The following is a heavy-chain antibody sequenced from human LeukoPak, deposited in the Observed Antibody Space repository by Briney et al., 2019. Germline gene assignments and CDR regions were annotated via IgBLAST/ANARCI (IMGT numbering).Heavy chain of an antibody. V-gene: IGHV3-23*01. CDR2: ISGSGGST. CDR1: GGSISSISYY. Sequence: ETLSLTCTVSGGSISSISYYWGWIRQPPGKGLEWVSAISGSGGSTYYADTVKGRFTISRDNSKNTLYLQMNSLRAEDTAVYYCAKEALEGTVVTHFDYWGQGTLVTVSS. CDR3: AKEALEGTVVTHFDY. D-gene: IGHD4-23*01. J-gene: IGHJ4*02.